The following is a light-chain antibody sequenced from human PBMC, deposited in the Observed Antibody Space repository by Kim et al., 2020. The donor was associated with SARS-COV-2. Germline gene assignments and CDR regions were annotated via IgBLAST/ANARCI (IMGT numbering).Light chain of an antibody. CDR3: NSRDSSGNRV. V-gene: IGLV3-19*01. CDR1: SLRSYY. CDR2: GKN. J-gene: IGLJ3*02. Sequence: SSELTQDPAVSVALGQTVRITCQGDSLRSYYASWYQQKPGQAPVLVIYGKNNRPSGIPDRFSGSSSGNTASLTITGAQAEDEADYYCNSRDSSGNRVFGGGTQLTV.